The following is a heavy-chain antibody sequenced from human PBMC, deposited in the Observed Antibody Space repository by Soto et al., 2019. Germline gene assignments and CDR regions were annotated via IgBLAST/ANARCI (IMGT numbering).Heavy chain of an antibody. CDR3: ARDRDGTTLPYFDY. J-gene: IGHJ4*02. D-gene: IGHD1-1*01. CDR2: IYYSGST. Sequence: PSETLSLTCTVSGGSISSYYWSWIRQPPGKGLEWIGYIYYSGSTNYNPSLKSRVTISVDTSKNQFSLKLSSVTAADTAVYYCARDRDGTTLPYFDYWGQGTLVTVSS. V-gene: IGHV4-59*01. CDR1: GGSISSYY.